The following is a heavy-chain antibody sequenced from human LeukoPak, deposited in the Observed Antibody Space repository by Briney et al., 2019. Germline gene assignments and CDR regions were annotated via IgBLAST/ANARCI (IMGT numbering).Heavy chain of an antibody. V-gene: IGHV1-69*06. CDR1: GGTFSSYA. CDR2: IIPIFGTA. J-gene: IGHJ4*02. CDR3: ARGDYYDSSGYDYFDY. D-gene: IGHD3-22*01. Sequence: GASVKVSCKASGGTFSSYAISWVRQAPGQGLEWMGGIIPIFGTANYAQKFRGRVTITADKSTRTAYMELSSLRSEDTAVYYCARGDYYDSSGYDYFDYWGQGTLVTVSS.